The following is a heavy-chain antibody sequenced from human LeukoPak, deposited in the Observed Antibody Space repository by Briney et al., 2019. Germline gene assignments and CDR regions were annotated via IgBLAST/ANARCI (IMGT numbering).Heavy chain of an antibody. V-gene: IGHV4-59*01. CDR1: GGSISSYY. Sequence: SETLSLTCTVSGGSISSYYSSRIRQPPGKGLERIGYIYNSGSTNYNPSLKKRVTISVDTPKNQFSLQLSCVTAADTAVYYCAREVAPSGEYYYGSGIRWFDPWGQGTLVTVSS. CDR3: AREVAPSGEYYYGSGIRWFDP. D-gene: IGHD3-10*01. CDR2: IYNSGST. J-gene: IGHJ5*02.